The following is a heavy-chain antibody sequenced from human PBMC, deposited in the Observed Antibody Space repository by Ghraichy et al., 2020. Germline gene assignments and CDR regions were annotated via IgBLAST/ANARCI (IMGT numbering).Heavy chain of an antibody. Sequence: GGSLRLSCAASGFTFSSYAMHWVRQAPGKGLEYVSSIGSNGDNRYYANSVTGRFTISRDNSKNTLYLQMGSLRADDMAVYYCAKNRGCGGDCYSTYYYYYYMDVWGKGTTVTVSS. D-gene: IGHD2-21*01. CDR3: AKNRGCGGDCYSTYYYYYYMDV. V-gene: IGHV3-64*01. CDR1: GFTFSSYA. CDR2: IGSNGDNR. J-gene: IGHJ6*03.